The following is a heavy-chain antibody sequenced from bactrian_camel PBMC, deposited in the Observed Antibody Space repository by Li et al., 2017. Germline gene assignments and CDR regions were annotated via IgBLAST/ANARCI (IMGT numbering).Heavy chain of an antibody. CDR1: GVTIKRLS. CDR2: IDSDGST. Sequence: HVQLVESGGGSVQPGGSLKLSCAVSGVTIKRLSMAWFRQAPGKEREGVACIDSDGSTLYVDSVKGRFTISQDLFKNTVYLQMNNLKPEDSGMYYCAADCSGEYCHRAPCDYWGQGTQVTVS. CDR3: AADCSGEYCHRAPCDY. D-gene: IGHD1*01. J-gene: IGHJ4*01. V-gene: IGHV3S9*01.